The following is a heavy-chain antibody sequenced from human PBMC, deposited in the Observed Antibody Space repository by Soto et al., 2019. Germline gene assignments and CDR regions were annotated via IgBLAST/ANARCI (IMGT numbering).Heavy chain of an antibody. J-gene: IGHJ4*02. CDR3: ARVYKVGRWLQSLDY. V-gene: IGHV1-46*01. D-gene: IGHD5-12*01. CDR2: INPSGGST. CDR1: GYTFTSYY. Sequence: GASVKVSCKASGYTFTSYYMHWVRQAPGQGLEWMGIINPSGGSTSYAQKFQGRVTMTRNTSISTAYMELSSLRSEDTAVYYCARVYKVGRWLQSLDYWGQGTLVTVSS.